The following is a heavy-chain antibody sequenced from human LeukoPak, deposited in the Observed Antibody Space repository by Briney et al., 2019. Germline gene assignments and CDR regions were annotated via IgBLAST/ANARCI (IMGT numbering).Heavy chain of an antibody. CDR3: ARGTIAAAGYYYFDY. D-gene: IGHD6-13*01. CDR2: IKQDGSEK. Sequence: GGSLRLSCAASGFTFSSYWMSWVRQAPGKGLEWVANIKQDGSEKYYVDSVKGRFTISRDNAKNSLYLQMNSLRAEDTAVYYCARGTIAAAGYYYFDYWGQGTQVTVSP. V-gene: IGHV3-7*04. J-gene: IGHJ4*02. CDR1: GFTFSSYW.